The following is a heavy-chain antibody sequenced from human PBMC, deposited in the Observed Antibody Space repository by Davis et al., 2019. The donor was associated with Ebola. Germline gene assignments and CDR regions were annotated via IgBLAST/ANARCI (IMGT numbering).Heavy chain of an antibody. D-gene: IGHD1-20*01. CDR1: GYTFTSYG. Sequence: ASVKVSCKASGYTFTSYGINWVRQATGQGLEWMGWMNPNSGNTNYAQKLQGRVTITADKSTSTAYMELSSLRSEDTAVYYCARRNNWNLNWFDPWGQGTLVTVSS. J-gene: IGHJ5*02. V-gene: IGHV1-18*01. CDR3: ARRNNWNLNWFDP. CDR2: MNPNSGNT.